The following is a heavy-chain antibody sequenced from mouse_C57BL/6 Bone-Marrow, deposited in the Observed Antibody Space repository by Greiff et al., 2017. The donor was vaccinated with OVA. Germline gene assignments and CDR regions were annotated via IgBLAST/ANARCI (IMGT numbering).Heavy chain of an antibody. CDR1: GYSFTGYY. CDR2: INPSTGGT. Sequence: VQLQQSGPELVKPGASVKISCKASGYSFTGYYMNWVKQSPEKSLEWIGEINPSTGGTTYNQKFKAKATLTVDKSSSTAYMQLQSLTSEDSAVYYCARCGTSPFAYWGQGTLVTVSA. D-gene: IGHD4-1*01. V-gene: IGHV1-42*01. J-gene: IGHJ3*01. CDR3: ARCGTSPFAY.